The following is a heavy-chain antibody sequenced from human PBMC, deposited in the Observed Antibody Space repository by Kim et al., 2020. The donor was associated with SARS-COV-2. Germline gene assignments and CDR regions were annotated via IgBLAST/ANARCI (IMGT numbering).Heavy chain of an antibody. Sequence: GGSLRLSCAASGFTFSSYAMHWVRQAPGKGLEWVAVISYDGSNKYYADSVKGRFTISRDNSKNTLYLQMNSLRAEDTAVYYCARADPSSSTSLDYYYYYGMVVWGQGTTVTVSS. CDR2: ISYDGSNK. J-gene: IGHJ6*02. CDR3: ARADPSSSTSLDYYYYYGMVV. V-gene: IGHV3-30-3*01. CDR1: GFTFSSYA. D-gene: IGHD2-2*01.